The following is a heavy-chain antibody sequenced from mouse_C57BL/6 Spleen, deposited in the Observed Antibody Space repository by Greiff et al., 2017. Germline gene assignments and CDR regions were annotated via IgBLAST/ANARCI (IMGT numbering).Heavy chain of an antibody. Sequence: VQLQQSGAELARPGASVKLSCKASGYTFTSYGISWVKQRTGQGLEWIGEIYPRSGNTYYNEKFKGKATLTADKSSSTAYMELRSLTSEDSAVYFCAPHNDYDGFAYWGQGTLVTVSA. J-gene: IGHJ3*01. CDR3: APHNDYDGFAY. V-gene: IGHV1-81*01. CDR2: IYPRSGNT. D-gene: IGHD2-4*01. CDR1: GYTFTSYG.